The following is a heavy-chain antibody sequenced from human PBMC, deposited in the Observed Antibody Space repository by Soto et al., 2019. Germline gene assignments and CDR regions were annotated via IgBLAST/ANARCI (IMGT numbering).Heavy chain of an antibody. J-gene: IGHJ4*02. V-gene: IGHV2-5*02. Sequence: QITLKESGPTVVKPTQTLTLTCTFSGFSLTTSGVNVGWIRQPPGKTLEWLALIYWDDDKRFSPSLQSRLTITKDTSKNQVVLTRTSMDPADTATYYCGHRAYWGQGTGVTVSS. CDR3: GHRAY. CDR2: IYWDDDK. CDR1: GFSLTTSGVN.